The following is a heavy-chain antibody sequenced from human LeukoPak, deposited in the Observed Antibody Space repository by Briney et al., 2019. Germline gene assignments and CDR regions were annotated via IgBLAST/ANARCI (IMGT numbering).Heavy chain of an antibody. CDR1: HFTFSSHA. J-gene: IGHJ4*02. CDR3: AILSWDGRGSFY. CDR2: ISDDDDST. V-gene: IGHV3-23*01. Sequence: GGSLRLSCATSHFTFSSHAMNWVRQAPGKGLEWVSSISDDDDSTYYADSVKGRFTISRDNSKNTLYLDMNNLRAEDTALYFCAILSWDGRGSFYWGQGTLVSVSS. D-gene: IGHD2/OR15-2a*01.